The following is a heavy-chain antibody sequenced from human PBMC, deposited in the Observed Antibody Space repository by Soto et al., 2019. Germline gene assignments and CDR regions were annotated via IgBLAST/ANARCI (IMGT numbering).Heavy chain of an antibody. Sequence: PGESLKISCKGSGYSFTSYWISWVRQMPGKGREWMGRIDPSDSYTNYSPSFQGHVTISADKSISTAYLQWSSLKASDTAMYYCARSKWIQLWLPRSGGMDVWGQGTTVTVSS. D-gene: IGHD5-18*01. CDR2: IDPSDSYT. CDR3: ARSKWIQLWLPRSGGMDV. J-gene: IGHJ6*02. CDR1: GYSFTSYW. V-gene: IGHV5-10-1*01.